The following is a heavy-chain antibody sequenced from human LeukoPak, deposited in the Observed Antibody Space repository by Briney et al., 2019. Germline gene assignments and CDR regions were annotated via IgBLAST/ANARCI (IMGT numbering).Heavy chain of an antibody. CDR2: IYPGDSDT. V-gene: IGHV5-51*01. CDR3: ARRPQQLTPQSPDPYYFDY. D-gene: IGHD6-13*01. CDR1: GYSFTSYW. Sequence: GESLKISCKGSGYSFTSYWIGWVRQMPGKGLEWMGIIYPGDSDTRYSPSFQGQVTTSADKSISTAYLQWSSLKASDTAMYYCARRPQQLTPQSPDPYYFDYWGQGTLVTVSS. J-gene: IGHJ4*02.